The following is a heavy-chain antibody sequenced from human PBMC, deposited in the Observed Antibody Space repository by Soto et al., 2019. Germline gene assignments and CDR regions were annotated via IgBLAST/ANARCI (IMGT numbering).Heavy chain of an antibody. CDR3: AILNAASGSY. J-gene: IGHJ4*02. V-gene: IGHV3-23*01. D-gene: IGHD6-25*01. Sequence: EVQLLESGGGLVQPGGSLRLSCTASGFTFSNLAITWFRQAPGKGLEWVSTIDAGGGSKHYADSVKGRFTISRDNSKNTCYLQMNSLRSEDTSVYYCAILNAASGSYWGQGSLITVSS. CDR1: GFTFSNLA. CDR2: IDAGGGSK.